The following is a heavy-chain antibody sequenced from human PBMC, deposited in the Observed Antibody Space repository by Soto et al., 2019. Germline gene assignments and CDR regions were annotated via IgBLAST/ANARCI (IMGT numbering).Heavy chain of an antibody. J-gene: IGHJ3*02. CDR3: ARELGYGDYSAFDI. Sequence: QVQLQESGPGLVKPSQTLSLTCTVSGGSISSGGYYWSWMRQHPGKGLEWIGYIYYSGSTYYNPSLKSRVTISVDTSKNQFSLKLSSVTAADTAVYYCARELGYGDYSAFDIWGQGTMVTVSS. D-gene: IGHD4-17*01. V-gene: IGHV4-31*03. CDR2: IYYSGST. CDR1: GGSISSGGYY.